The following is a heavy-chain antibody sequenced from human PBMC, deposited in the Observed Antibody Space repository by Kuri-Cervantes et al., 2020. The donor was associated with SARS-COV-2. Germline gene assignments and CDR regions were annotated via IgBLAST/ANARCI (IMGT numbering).Heavy chain of an antibody. Sequence: SETLSPTCTVSGGSISSYYWSWIRRPPGKGLEWIGYIYYSGRTNYNPSLKSRVTISVDTSKNQFSLKLSSVTAADTAVYYCARWQEYGSGSYSDAFDIWGQGTMVTVSS. D-gene: IGHD3-10*01. V-gene: IGHV4-59*01. CDR1: GGSISSYY. CDR3: ARWQEYGSGSYSDAFDI. CDR2: IYYSGRT. J-gene: IGHJ3*02.